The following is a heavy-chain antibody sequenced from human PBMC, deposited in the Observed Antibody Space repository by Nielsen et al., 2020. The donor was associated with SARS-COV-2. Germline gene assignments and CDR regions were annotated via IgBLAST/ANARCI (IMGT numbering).Heavy chain of an antibody. D-gene: IGHD2-2*01. Sequence: GESLKISCAASGFTFSSYWMSWVRQAPGKGLEWVANIKQDGGEKYYVDSVKGRFTISRDNAKNSLYLQMNSLRAEDTAVYYCARDRLKVPAAIGYWGQGTLVTVSS. CDR3: ARDRLKVPAAIGY. J-gene: IGHJ4*02. CDR2: IKQDGGEK. V-gene: IGHV3-7*01. CDR1: GFTFSSYW.